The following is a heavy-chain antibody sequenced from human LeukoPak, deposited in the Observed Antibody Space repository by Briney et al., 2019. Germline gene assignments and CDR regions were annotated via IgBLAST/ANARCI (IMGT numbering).Heavy chain of an antibody. CDR3: AKGSTGTGAFDI. J-gene: IGHJ3*02. CDR2: VSYDGGDK. D-gene: IGHD1-1*01. Sequence: GGSLRLSCAASGFTFSSYAMHWVRQAPGKGLEWVAVVSYDGGDKNHADSVKGRFTISRDNSKNTLYLQMNSLKAEDTAVYYCAKGSTGTGAFDIWGQGTMVTVSS. V-gene: IGHV3-30*18. CDR1: GFTFSSYA.